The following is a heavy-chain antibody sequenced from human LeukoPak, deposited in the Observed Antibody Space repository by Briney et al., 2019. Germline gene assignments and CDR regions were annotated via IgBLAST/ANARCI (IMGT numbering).Heavy chain of an antibody. Sequence: SQTLSLTCTVSGGSISSGDYYWSWIRQPPGKGLEWIGYIYYSGSTNYNPSLKSRVTISVDTSKNQFSLKLSSVTAADTAVYYCARDHIASGLDYWGQGTLVTVSS. D-gene: IGHD6-19*01. V-gene: IGHV4-61*08. CDR1: GGSISSGDYY. CDR3: ARDHIASGLDY. CDR2: IYYSGST. J-gene: IGHJ4*02.